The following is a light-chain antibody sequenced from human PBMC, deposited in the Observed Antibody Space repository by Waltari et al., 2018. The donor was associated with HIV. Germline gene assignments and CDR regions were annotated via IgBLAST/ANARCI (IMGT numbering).Light chain of an antibody. CDR2: TAS. Sequence: DIQMTQSPSSVSASVGDGVTITCRASQYVGNWLARYQQRPGKAPKLLIYTASTLQTGVPSWFSGSGSGTAFTLTIDSLQPEDFATYYCQQTHSFPLTFGGGTKVEIK. J-gene: IGKJ4*01. CDR3: QQTHSFPLT. V-gene: IGKV1-12*01. CDR1: QYVGNW.